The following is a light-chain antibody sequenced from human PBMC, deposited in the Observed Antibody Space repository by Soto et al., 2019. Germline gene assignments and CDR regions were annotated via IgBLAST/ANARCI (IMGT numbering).Light chain of an antibody. J-gene: IGLJ2*01. CDR2: GNS. V-gene: IGLV1-40*01. CDR3: QSYDSSVSGSV. Sequence: QAVVTQPPSVSGAPGQRVTISCTGSSSNIGAGYDVHWYQQLPGAAPKLLIYGNSNRPSGVPDRFSGSKSGTSGSLAITGLQPEDEADYYCQSYDSSVSGSVFGGGTQLTVL. CDR1: SSNIGAGYD.